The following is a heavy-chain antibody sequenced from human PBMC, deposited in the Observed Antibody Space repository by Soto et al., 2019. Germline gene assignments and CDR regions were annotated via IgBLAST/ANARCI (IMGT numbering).Heavy chain of an antibody. J-gene: IGHJ3*02. Sequence: QVQLQESGPGLVKPSETLSLTCTVSGGSISSYYWSWIRQPPGKGLEWIGYIYYSGRTNYNPSLQSRVTISVDTSKIQFTRKLSSVTAADTAVYYCARDVGVYYGSGRWVAFDIWGQGTMVTVSS. CDR1: GGSISSYY. CDR2: IYYSGRT. CDR3: ARDVGVYYGSGRWVAFDI. V-gene: IGHV4-59*01. D-gene: IGHD3-10*01.